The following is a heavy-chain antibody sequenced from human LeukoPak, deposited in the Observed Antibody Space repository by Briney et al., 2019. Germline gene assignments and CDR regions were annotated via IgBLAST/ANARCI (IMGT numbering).Heavy chain of an antibody. V-gene: IGHV1-8*01. Sequence: ASVKVSCKASGYTFTSYDFNWVRQATGQRPEWMGWMCPNSGDTGYAQKFQGRVTMTRNTSISTAYMELSSLRSDDTAVYYCARGPPNWGYDYWGPGTLVTVSS. CDR1: GYTFTSYD. D-gene: IGHD7-27*01. CDR3: ARGPPNWGYDY. CDR2: MCPNSGDT. J-gene: IGHJ4*02.